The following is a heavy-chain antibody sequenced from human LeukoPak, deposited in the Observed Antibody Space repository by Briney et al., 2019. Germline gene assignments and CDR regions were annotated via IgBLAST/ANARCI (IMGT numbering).Heavy chain of an antibody. Sequence: GGSLRLSCEASGFTFNTYSMNWVRQAPGKGLEWVSSISSSSSYIYYADSVKGRFTISRDNAKNSLYLQMNSLRAEDTAVYYCARDRGYNWFDPWGQGTLVTVSS. CDR3: ARDRGYNWFDP. CDR2: ISSSSSYI. CDR1: GFTFNTYS. V-gene: IGHV3-21*01. J-gene: IGHJ5*02.